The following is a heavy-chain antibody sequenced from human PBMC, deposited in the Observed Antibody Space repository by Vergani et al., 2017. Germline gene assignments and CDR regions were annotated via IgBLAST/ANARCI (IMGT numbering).Heavy chain of an antibody. CDR3: ARDYPVISGWKYAFDI. CDR1: GFTVSSNY. V-gene: IGHV3-53*01. CDR2: IYSGGST. D-gene: IGHD6-19*01. J-gene: IGHJ3*02. Sequence: EVQLVESGGGLIQPGGSLRLSCAASGFTVSSNYMSWVRQAPGKGLEWVSVIYSGGSTYYADSVKGRFTISRDNSKNTLYLQMNSLRAEDPAVYYCARDYPVISGWKYAFDIWGQGTMVTVSS.